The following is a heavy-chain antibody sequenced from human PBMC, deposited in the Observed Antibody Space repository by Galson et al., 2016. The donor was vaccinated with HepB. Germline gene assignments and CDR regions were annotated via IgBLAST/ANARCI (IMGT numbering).Heavy chain of an antibody. CDR2: IYDSEIT. V-gene: IGHV4-59*01. Sequence: SETLSLTCTVSGGSISGYFWSWVRQPPGKGLEWIGYIYDSEITNYNPSLKSRVTISVDKSKHQFSLRLTSVTAADTAVYYCARASPGIAVAGIHDYDGLGVWGQGTTVTVSS. CDR3: ARASPGIAVAGIHDYDGLGV. CDR1: GGSISGYF. J-gene: IGHJ6*02. D-gene: IGHD6-19*01.